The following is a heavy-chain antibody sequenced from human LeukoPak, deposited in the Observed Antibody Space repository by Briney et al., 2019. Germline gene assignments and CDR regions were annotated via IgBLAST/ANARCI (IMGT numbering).Heavy chain of an antibody. D-gene: IGHD5-24*01. CDR1: VEPFSNYF. Sequence: SETLSLTCAVYVEPFSNYFWSWIRQSPGKGPEWIGEINHSGSTNYNSSLTSRVTISVDTSKNQFSLNLSSVTAADTAIYYCARGLGQYDYWGQGTLVTVSS. J-gene: IGHJ4*02. CDR2: INHSGST. CDR3: ARGLGQYDY. V-gene: IGHV4-34*01.